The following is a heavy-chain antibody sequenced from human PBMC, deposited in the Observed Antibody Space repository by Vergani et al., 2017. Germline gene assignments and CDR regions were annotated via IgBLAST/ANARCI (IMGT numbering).Heavy chain of an antibody. Sequence: QVQLQESGPGLVKPSQTLSLTCTVSGGSISSSSYYWGWIRQPPGKGLEWIGSIYYSGSTYYNPSLKSRVTISVDTSKNQFSLKLSSVTAADTAVYYCAREQRSYYFDYWGQGTLVTVSS. J-gene: IGHJ4*02. D-gene: IGHD6-13*01. CDR2: IYYSGST. CDR1: GGSISSSSYY. V-gene: IGHV4-39*02. CDR3: AREQRSYYFDY.